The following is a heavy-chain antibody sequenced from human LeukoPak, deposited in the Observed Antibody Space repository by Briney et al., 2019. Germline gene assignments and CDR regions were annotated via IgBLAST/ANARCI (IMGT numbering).Heavy chain of an antibody. CDR1: GFTFSSYA. J-gene: IGHJ6*02. D-gene: IGHD5-18*01. V-gene: IGHV3-23*01. CDR3: AGDRSYSSYGLDV. Sequence: PGGSLRLSCAASGFTFSSYAMSWVRQAPGKGLEWVSAISGSGGSTYYADSVMGRFTISRDNAKNSLYLQMNSLRAEDTAVYYCAGDRSYSSYGLDVWGQGTTVTVSS. CDR2: ISGSGGST.